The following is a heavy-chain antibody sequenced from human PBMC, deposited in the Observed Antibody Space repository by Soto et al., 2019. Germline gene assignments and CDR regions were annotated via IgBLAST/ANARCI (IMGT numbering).Heavy chain of an antibody. CDR3: ARRGSSGWYATF. CDR2: IDPSDSDT. Sequence: GESLKISCKGYGSSFTSYWISWVRQMPGTGLEWMGSIDPSDSDTNNSPSFHGQVTISADKSSSTAYLQWSSLKASDTAMYHCARRGSSGWYATFWGQGTLVTVSS. CDR1: GSSFTSYW. V-gene: IGHV5-10-1*04. J-gene: IGHJ4*02. D-gene: IGHD6-19*01.